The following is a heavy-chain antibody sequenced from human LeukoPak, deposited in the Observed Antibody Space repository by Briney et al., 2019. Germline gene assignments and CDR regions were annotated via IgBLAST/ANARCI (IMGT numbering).Heavy chain of an antibody. D-gene: IGHD6-13*01. CDR2: ISYDGSNK. J-gene: IGHJ4*02. CDR3: ARDGPAAAGFDY. V-gene: IGHV3-30-3*01. CDR1: GFTVSSNY. Sequence: GGSLRLSCAASGFTVSSNYVSWVRQAPGKGLEWVAVISYDGSNKYYADSVKGRFTISRDNSKNTLYLQMNSLRAEDTAVYYCARDGPAAAGFDYWGQGTLVTVSS.